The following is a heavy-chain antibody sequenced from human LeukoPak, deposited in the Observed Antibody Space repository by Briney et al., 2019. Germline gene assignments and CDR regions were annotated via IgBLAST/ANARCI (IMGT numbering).Heavy chain of an antibody. D-gene: IGHD3-22*01. J-gene: IGHJ3*02. V-gene: IGHV3-64D*09. CDR3: VKASMIVVVRDAFDM. CDR2: INSNGGST. Sequence: GGSLRLSCSASGFTFSSYGMHGVRQAPGKGLEYVSAINSNGGSTYYADSVKGRFTISRDNSKNTLYLQMSSLRAEDTAVYYCVKASMIVVVRDAFDMWGQGTMVTVSS. CDR1: GFTFSSYG.